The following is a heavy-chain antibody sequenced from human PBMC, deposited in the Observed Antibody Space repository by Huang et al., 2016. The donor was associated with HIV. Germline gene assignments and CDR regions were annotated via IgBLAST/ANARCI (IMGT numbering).Heavy chain of an antibody. V-gene: IGHV3-21*01. Sequence: EVQLVESGGGLVKPGGSLRLSCAASGFTFSSYSMNWVRQAPGKGLEWVSSISSSSSYIYYAESVKGRFTISRDNAKNSLYLQMNSLRAEDTAVYYCARAVPTPNRFGVGGFDYWGQGTLVTVSS. D-gene: IGHD3-3*01. J-gene: IGHJ4*02. CDR2: ISSSSSYI. CDR3: ARAVPTPNRFGVGGFDY. CDR1: GFTFSSYS.